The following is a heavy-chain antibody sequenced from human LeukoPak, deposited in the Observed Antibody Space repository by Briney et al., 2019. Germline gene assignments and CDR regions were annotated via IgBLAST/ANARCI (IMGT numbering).Heavy chain of an antibody. J-gene: IGHJ4*02. Sequence: ASVKVSCKASGYTFTSYGISWVRQAPGQGLEWMGWISAYNGNTNYAQKLQGRVTMTTDTSTSTAYMELRSLRSDDTAVYYCARDTLVYCSGGSCYAEDYWGQGTLVTVSS. V-gene: IGHV1-18*01. CDR2: ISAYNGNT. CDR1: GYTFTSYG. CDR3: ARDTLVYCSGGSCYAEDY. D-gene: IGHD2-15*01.